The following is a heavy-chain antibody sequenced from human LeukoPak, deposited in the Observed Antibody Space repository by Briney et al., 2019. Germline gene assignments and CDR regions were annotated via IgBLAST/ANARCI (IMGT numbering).Heavy chain of an antibody. Sequence: SETLSLTCAVYGGSFSGYYWSWIRQPPEKGLEWIGEINHSGSTNYNPSLKSRVTISVDTSKNQFSLKLSSVTAADTAVYYCARGLRRLQFVVVPAAVRPGNWFDPWGQGTLVTVSS. J-gene: IGHJ5*02. CDR2: INHSGST. D-gene: IGHD2-2*01. CDR1: GGSFSGYY. CDR3: ARGLRRLQFVVVPAAVRPGNWFDP. V-gene: IGHV4-34*01.